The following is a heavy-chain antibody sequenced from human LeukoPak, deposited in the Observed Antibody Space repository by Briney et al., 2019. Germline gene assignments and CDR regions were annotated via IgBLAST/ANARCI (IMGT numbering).Heavy chain of an antibody. CDR1: GFTFSTYA. CDR2: ISGGGTYT. CDR3: AKGTPDYYDSSGYYNDY. V-gene: IGHV3-23*01. J-gene: IGHJ4*02. Sequence: GGSLRLPCAASGFTFSTYAMSWVRQAPGKGLEWVSSISGGGTYTYYADSVKGRFTISRDNSKNTVYLQMSSLRAADTAVYYCAKGTPDYYDSSGYYNDYWGQGTLVTVSS. D-gene: IGHD3-22*01.